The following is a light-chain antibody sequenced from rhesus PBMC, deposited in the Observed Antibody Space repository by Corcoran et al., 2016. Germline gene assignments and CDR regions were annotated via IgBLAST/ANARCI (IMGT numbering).Light chain of an antibody. CDR3: QHAYGTPFP. Sequence: DIQMTQSPSSLSASLGDRVSITCRASKSVNNYLNWYQQKPGKAPQLLIFKASSLESGVPSRFSGSGAGTDYNLTNSSLQPEDLATYYCQHAYGTPFPFGPGTKLEIK. V-gene: IGKV1-74*01. CDR2: KAS. J-gene: IGKJ3*01. CDR1: KSVNNY.